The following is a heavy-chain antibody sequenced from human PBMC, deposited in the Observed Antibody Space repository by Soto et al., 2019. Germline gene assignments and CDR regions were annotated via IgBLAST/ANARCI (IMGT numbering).Heavy chain of an antibody. CDR2: IYYSGST. CDR3: ARDPGDYIWGSYRQYYFDY. J-gene: IGHJ4*02. D-gene: IGHD3-16*02. V-gene: IGHV4-59*01. Sequence: SETLSLTCTVSGGSISSYYWSWIRQPPGKGLEWIGYIYYSGSTNYNPSLKSRVTISVDTSKNQFSLKLSSVTAADTAVYYCARDPGDYIWGSYRQYYFDYWGQGTLVTVSS. CDR1: GGSISSYY.